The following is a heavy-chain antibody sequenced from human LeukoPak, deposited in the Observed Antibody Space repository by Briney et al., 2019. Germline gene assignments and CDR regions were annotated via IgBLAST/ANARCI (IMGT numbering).Heavy chain of an antibody. J-gene: IGHJ4*02. CDR1: GFTFSSYA. V-gene: IGHV3-23*01. CDR3: AKAMYYYGSGSYYASGY. D-gene: IGHD3-10*01. Sequence: GGSLRLSCVASGFTFSSYAMSWVRQAPGKGLEWVSAISGSGGSTYYADSVKGRFTISRDNSKNTLYLQMNSLRAEDAAVYYYAKAMYYYGSGSYYASGYWGQGTLVTVSS. CDR2: ISGSGGST.